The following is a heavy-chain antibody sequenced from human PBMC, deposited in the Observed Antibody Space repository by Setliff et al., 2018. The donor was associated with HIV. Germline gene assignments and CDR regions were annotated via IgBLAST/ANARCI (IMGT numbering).Heavy chain of an antibody. CDR2: ISSTGNTI. Sequence: PGGSLRLSCAASGFTFFSYEMNWVRQAPGKGLEWISYISSTGNTIYYADSVKGRFTISRDNAKNSLSLQMNSLRPEDTAVYYCAREGRITSVGVIIPGSNALDVWGRGTLVTVSS. V-gene: IGHV3-48*03. CDR3: AREGRITSVGVIIPGSNALDV. CDR1: GFTFFSYE. D-gene: IGHD3-3*01. J-gene: IGHJ4*02.